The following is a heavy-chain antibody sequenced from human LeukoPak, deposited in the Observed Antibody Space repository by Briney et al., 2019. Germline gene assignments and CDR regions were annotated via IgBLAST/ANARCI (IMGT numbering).Heavy chain of an antibody. D-gene: IGHD3-16*01. V-gene: IGHV4-39*01. CDR1: GGSISSSSYY. J-gene: IGHJ5*02. Sequence: SETLSLTCTVSGGSISSSSYYWGWIRQPPGKGLEWIGSMDYSGSTNYNPSLKSRVTISVDTSKNQFSLKLTSVTAADTAVYYCARHEGRFRGWFDPWGQGTLVTVSS. CDR3: ARHEGRFRGWFDP. CDR2: MDYSGST.